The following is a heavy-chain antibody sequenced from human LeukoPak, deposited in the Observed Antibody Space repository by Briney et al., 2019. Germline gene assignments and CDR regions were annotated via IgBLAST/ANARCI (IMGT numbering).Heavy chain of an antibody. CDR2: IKEDGSER. CDR1: GFTFSSYA. D-gene: IGHD5-24*01. V-gene: IGHV3-7*03. CDR3: ARGRDGYNYVDY. Sequence: GGSLRLSCAASGFTFSSYAMSWVRQAPGKGLEWVASIKEDGSERQYVDSVKGRFSISRDNTKGSLFLQLNSLRAEDTAVYYCARGRDGYNYVDYWGQGTLVTVSS. J-gene: IGHJ4*02.